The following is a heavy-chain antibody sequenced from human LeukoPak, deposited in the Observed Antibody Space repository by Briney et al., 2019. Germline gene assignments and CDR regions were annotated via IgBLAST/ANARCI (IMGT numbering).Heavy chain of an antibody. V-gene: IGHV3-66*01. CDR1: GFTVSSNY. D-gene: IGHD3-10*01. CDR2: IYSGGST. J-gene: IGHJ4*02. CDR3: ASDPTGAFRFDY. Sequence: GGSLRLSCAASGFTVSSNYMSWVRQAPGKGLEWVSVIYSGGSTYYADSVKGRFTISRDNSKNTLYLQMSSLRAEDTAVYYCASDPTGAFRFDYWGQGTLVTVSS.